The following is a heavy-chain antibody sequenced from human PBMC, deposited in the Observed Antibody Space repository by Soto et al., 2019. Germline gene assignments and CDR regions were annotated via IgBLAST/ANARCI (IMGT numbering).Heavy chain of an antibody. CDR2: IYTGGST. J-gene: IGHJ4*02. V-gene: IGHV3-66*01. CDR1: GFTASSKY. CDR3: ARDAPSSQ. Sequence: EVQLVESGGGLVQPGGSLRLSCAASGFTASSKYMKWVRQAPGKGLGWVSVIYTGGSTYYADSVKGRFTISRDNSKNTLYLQMNSLRAEDAAVYYCARDAPSSQWGQGTLVPVSS.